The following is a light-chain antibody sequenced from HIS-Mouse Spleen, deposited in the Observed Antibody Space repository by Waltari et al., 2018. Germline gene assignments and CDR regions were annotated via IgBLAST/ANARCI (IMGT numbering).Light chain of an antibody. CDR2: EVS. J-gene: IGLJ2*01. V-gene: IGLV2-14*01. CDR3: SSYTSSSTLV. Sequence: QSALTQPASVSGSPGQSITSSCTGTSSDVGGYNYVSWYQQPPGKAPKLMLYEVSNRPSGVSNRFSGSKSGNTASLTISGLQAEDEADYYCSSYTSSSTLVFGGGTKLTVL. CDR1: SSDVGGYNY.